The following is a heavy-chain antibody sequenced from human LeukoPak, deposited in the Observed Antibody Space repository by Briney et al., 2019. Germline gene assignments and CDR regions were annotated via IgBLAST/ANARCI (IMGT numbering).Heavy chain of an antibody. Sequence: GGSLRLSCAASGFTFSSYAMSWVRQAPGKGLDWVSAISGSGDSTYYADSVKGRFTISRDNSKNTLYLQMNSLRAEDTAVYYCAKDHNPALRYFDWFLNWFDPWGQGTLVTVSS. CDR2: ISGSGDST. D-gene: IGHD3-9*01. V-gene: IGHV3-23*01. CDR3: AKDHNPALRYFDWFLNWFDP. J-gene: IGHJ5*02. CDR1: GFTFSSYA.